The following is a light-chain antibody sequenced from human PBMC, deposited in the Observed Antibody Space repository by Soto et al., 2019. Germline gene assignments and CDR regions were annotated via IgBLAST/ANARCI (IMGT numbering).Light chain of an antibody. J-gene: IGKJ1*01. Sequence: EFVLTQSPGTLSLSPGERATLSCSASQTVRNNHIGWYQQKPGQAPRRLIFGASFRATGIPDRFSGSGSGTDFTLTISRLEPEDFAVYYCQQYGSSPTTCGKGNKVDIK. CDR1: QTVRNNH. CDR3: QQYGSSPTT. V-gene: IGKV3-20*01. CDR2: GAS.